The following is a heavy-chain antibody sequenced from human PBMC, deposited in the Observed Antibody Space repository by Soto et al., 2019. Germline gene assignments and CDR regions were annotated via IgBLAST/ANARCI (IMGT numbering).Heavy chain of an antibody. CDR3: AHRRVGNGLNY. J-gene: IGHJ4*02. Sequence: QITLKESGPTLVKPTQPLTLTCTFSGFSLSTSAVGVGWIRQPPGKALEWLAVTHWNGDDHYSPSLKSRLTITRDTSKNQVVLTMTNVDPVDTATYYCAHRRVGNGLNYWGQGTLVTVSS. D-gene: IGHD2-8*01. V-gene: IGHV2-5*01. CDR2: THWNGDD. CDR1: GFSLSTSAVG.